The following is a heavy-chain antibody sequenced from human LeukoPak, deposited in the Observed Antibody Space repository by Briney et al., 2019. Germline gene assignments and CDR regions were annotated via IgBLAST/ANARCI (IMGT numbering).Heavy chain of an antibody. CDR2: IKKDGSEK. J-gene: IGHJ3*02. D-gene: IGHD7-27*01. Sequence: GGSLRLSCAASEFTFSDHWMTWVRQAPGKGLEWVADIKKDGSEKNQVESVKGRFTISRDNAKNSLYLQMNSLSAEDSAVYYCARWDWGSADAFHIWGQGTMVTVSS. V-gene: IGHV3-7*01. CDR3: ARWDWGSADAFHI. CDR1: EFTFSDHW.